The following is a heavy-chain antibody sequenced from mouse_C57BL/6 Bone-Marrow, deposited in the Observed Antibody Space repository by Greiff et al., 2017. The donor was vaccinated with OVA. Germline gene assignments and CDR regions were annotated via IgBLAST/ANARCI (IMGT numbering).Heavy chain of an antibody. CDR3: ARCGYYFDY. Sequence: QVQLKQSGAELVKPGASVKLSCKASGYTFTSYWMQWVKQRPGQGLEWIGEIDPSDSYTNYNQKFKGKATLTVDTSSSTAYMQLSSLTSEDSAVYYCARCGYYFDYWGQGTTLTVSS. V-gene: IGHV1-50*01. J-gene: IGHJ2*01. CDR2: IDPSDSYT. CDR1: GYTFTSYW.